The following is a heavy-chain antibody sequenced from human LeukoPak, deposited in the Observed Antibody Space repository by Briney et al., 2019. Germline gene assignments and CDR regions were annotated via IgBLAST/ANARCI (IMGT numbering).Heavy chain of an antibody. CDR3: AKDRDDYDFWSGYWYYFDY. D-gene: IGHD3-3*01. CDR1: GFTFSSYA. J-gene: IGHJ4*02. Sequence: GGSLRLSCAASGFTFSSYAMSWVRQAPGKGLEWVSAISGSGGSTYYADSVKGRFTISRDNSKNTLYLQMNSLRAEDTAVYYCAKDRDDYDFWSGYWYYFDYWGQGTLVTVSS. CDR2: ISGSGGST. V-gene: IGHV3-23*01.